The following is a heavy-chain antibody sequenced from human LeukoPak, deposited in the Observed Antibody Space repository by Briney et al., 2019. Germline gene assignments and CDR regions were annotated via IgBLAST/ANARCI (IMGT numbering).Heavy chain of an antibody. Sequence: PGGSLRLSCAVSGITLSNYGMSWVRQAPGKGLEWVSSISGSGASTYYADSVKGRFTISRDNSKSTLFLQMNSLRVEDTAVYHCVKDRETYYDPGGYYCIWLDPWGLGTLVTVSS. CDR2: ISGSGAST. V-gene: IGHV3-23*01. D-gene: IGHD3-22*01. J-gene: IGHJ5*02. CDR1: GITLSNYG. CDR3: VKDRETYYDPGGYYCIWLDP.